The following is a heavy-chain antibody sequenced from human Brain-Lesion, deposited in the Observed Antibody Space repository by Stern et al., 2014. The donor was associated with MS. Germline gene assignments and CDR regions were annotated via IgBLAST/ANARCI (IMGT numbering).Heavy chain of an antibody. J-gene: IGHJ4*02. CDR3: ARHDSVPRPSQLYSARDRGPGYFDY. Sequence: QLVQSGPGLVKPSETLSLTCPVSGGSISSSTYYWAWIRQPPGKGLEWIGNIYYSGFTYSNPSLNGRSSISVDMSKNQFSRKLSSVTAADTAIYYCARHDSVPRPSQLYSARDRGPGYFDYWGQGTLVTVSS. V-gene: IGHV4-39*01. D-gene: IGHD1-26*01. CDR2: IYYSGFT. CDR1: GGSISSSTYY.